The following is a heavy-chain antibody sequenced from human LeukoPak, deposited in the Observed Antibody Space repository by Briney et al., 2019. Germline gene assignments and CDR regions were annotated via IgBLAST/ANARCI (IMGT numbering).Heavy chain of an antibody. CDR3: ARGSFWSGYYYYMDV. CDR2: IYSGGST. V-gene: IGHV3-53*01. CDR1: GFTVSSNY. J-gene: IGHJ6*03. D-gene: IGHD3-3*01. Sequence: PGGSLRLSCAASGFTVSSNYMSWVRQAPGKGLEWVSVIYSGGSTYYADSVKGRFTISRDNSKNTLYLQMNSLRAEDTAVYYCARGSFWSGYYYYMDVWGKGTTVTVSS.